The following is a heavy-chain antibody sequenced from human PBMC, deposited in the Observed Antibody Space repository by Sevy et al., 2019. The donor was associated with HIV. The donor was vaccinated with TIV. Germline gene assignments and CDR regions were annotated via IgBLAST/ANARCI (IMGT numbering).Heavy chain of an antibody. Sequence: PEILSLTCAVSGYSISSGYYWGWIRQPPGKGLEWIGSIYHSGSTYYNPSLKSRVTISVDTSKNQFSLKLSSVTAADTAVYYCARHMRSLAAAGNDYWGQGTLVIVSS. CDR2: IYHSGST. V-gene: IGHV4-38-2*01. D-gene: IGHD6-13*01. CDR3: ARHMRSLAAAGNDY. CDR1: GYSISSGYY. J-gene: IGHJ4*02.